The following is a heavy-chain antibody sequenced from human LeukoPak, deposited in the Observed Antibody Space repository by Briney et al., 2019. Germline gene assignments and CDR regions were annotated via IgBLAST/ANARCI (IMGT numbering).Heavy chain of an antibody. CDR2: IWYDGSNK. CDR3: AREESYNWFDP. D-gene: IGHD3-10*01. V-gene: IGHV3-33*01. CDR1: GFTFSSYG. Sequence: PGSSLRLSCAASGFTFSSYGMHWVPQATGKALEGVAVIWYDGSNKYYADSVKGRFTISRDNSKNTLYLQMNSLRAEDTAVYYCAREESYNWFDPWGEGTLVTVSS. J-gene: IGHJ5*02.